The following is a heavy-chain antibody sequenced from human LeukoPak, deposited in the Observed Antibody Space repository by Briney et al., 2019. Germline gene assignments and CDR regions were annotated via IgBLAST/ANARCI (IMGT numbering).Heavy chain of an antibody. V-gene: IGHV4-39*07. CDR1: GGSIRSNYY. CDR2: IYYSGNS. J-gene: IGHJ3*02. CDR3: ARDSVLGGEDAFDI. Sequence: SETLSLTCTVSGGSIRSNYYWGWIRQPPGQGLEWIGSIYYSGNSYYNPSLKSRVTMSIDTSKNQFSLKLSSVTAADTAVYYCARDSVLGGEDAFDIWGQGTMVTVSS. D-gene: IGHD3-10*01.